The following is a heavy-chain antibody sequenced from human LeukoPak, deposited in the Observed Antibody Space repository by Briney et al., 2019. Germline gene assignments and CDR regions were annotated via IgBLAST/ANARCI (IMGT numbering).Heavy chain of an antibody. V-gene: IGHV3-74*01. CDR1: GFTFNAHW. D-gene: IGHD1-20*01. J-gene: IGHJ4*02. CDR3: ARDLNWNQADY. Sequence: SGGSLSLSCAASGFTFNAHWMHWVRQTPEKGLVWLSRINTDGSTTNYADAVKGRFTISRDNAKDTLYLQMNSLRVEDTAVYYCARDLNWNQADYWGQGSLVTVSS. CDR2: INTDGSTT.